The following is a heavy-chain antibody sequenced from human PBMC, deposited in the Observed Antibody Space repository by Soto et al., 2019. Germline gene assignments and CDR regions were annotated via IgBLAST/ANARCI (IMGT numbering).Heavy chain of an antibody. CDR2: ISGSGGST. Sequence: PGGSLRLSCAASGFTFSSYAMSWVRQAPGKGLEWVSAISGSGGSTYYADSVKGRFTISRDNSKNTLYLQMNSLRAEDTAVYYCAKDSDYDDYDFWSGTFDIWGQGTMVTVS. D-gene: IGHD3-3*01. V-gene: IGHV3-23*01. J-gene: IGHJ3*02. CDR3: AKDSDYDDYDFWSGTFDI. CDR1: GFTFSSYA.